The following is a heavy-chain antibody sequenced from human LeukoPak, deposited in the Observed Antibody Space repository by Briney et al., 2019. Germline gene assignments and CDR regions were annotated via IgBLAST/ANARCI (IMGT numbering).Heavy chain of an antibody. D-gene: IGHD3-22*01. Sequence: DSVKGRFTISRDNAKNSLYLQMNSLRGEDTAVYYCARQNVYDSSGYYSFDYWGQGTLVTVSS. V-gene: IGHV3-21*01. CDR3: ARQNVYDSSGYYSFDY. J-gene: IGHJ4*02.